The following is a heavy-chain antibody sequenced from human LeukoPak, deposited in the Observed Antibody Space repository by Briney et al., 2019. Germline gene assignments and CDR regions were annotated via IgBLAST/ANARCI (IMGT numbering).Heavy chain of an antibody. D-gene: IGHD6-19*01. CDR1: GFTFSSYA. CDR3: ARGASSSGWYSVWFDY. J-gene: IGHJ4*02. Sequence: GGSLRLSCAASGFTFSSYAMSWVRQAPGKGLEWLSGISGSGGRTYYADSVKGRFTISRDNAKNSLYLQMNSLRDEDTAVYYCARGASSSGWYSVWFDYWGQGTLVTVSS. V-gene: IGHV3-23*01. CDR2: ISGSGGRT.